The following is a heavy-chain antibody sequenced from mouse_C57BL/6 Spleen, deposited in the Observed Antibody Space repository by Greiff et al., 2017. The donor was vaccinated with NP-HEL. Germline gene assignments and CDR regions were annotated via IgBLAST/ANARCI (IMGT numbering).Heavy chain of an antibody. Sequence: EVKLEESGPGLVKPSQSLSLTCSVTGYSITSGYYWNWIRQFPGNKLEWMGYISYDGSNNYNPSLKNRISITRDPSKNQFFLKLNSVTTEDTATYYCARGSLFFDYWGQGTTLTVSS. D-gene: IGHD6-5*01. CDR1: GYSITSGYY. CDR2: ISYDGSN. V-gene: IGHV3-6*01. CDR3: ARGSLFFDY. J-gene: IGHJ2*01.